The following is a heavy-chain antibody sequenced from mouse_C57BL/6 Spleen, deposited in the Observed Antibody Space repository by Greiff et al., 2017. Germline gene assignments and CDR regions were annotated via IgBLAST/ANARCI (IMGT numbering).Heavy chain of an antibody. Sequence: VQLKESGPELVKPGASVKISCKASGYSFTGYYMNWVKQSPEKSLEWIGEINPSTGGTTYNQKFKAKATLTVDKSSSTAYMQLKSLTSEDSAVYYCARFTTVVAFDYWGQGTTLTVSS. CDR3: ARFTTVVAFDY. V-gene: IGHV1-42*01. CDR2: INPSTGGT. J-gene: IGHJ2*01. D-gene: IGHD1-1*01. CDR1: GYSFTGYY.